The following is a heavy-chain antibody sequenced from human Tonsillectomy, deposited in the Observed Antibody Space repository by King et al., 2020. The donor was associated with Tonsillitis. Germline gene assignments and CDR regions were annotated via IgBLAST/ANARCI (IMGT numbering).Heavy chain of an antibody. CDR3: ARCYDIVTGYYEYFYGLDV. D-gene: IGHD3-9*01. CDR1: GFTLSTNA. Sequence: QAQLVQSGAEVKKPGASVKVSCKTSGFTLSTNAITWVRQAPGQGLEWMGWISGHNGYTNYTQKFQGRITMTTDTSTATAYMELRSLRSDDTAVYYCARCYDIVTGYYEYFYGLDVWGQGTAVTVSS. J-gene: IGHJ6*02. CDR2: ISGHNGYT. V-gene: IGHV1-18*04.